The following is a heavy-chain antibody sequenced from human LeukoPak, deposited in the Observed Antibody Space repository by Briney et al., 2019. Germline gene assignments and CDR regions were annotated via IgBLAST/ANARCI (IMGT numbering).Heavy chain of an antibody. D-gene: IGHD3-10*01. CDR2: INSDGSST. CDR1: GFTLSRYW. CDR3: ARAPYYDASTDNWFGP. V-gene: IGHV3-74*01. Sequence: GGSLRLSCAASGFTLSRYWMHWVRQAPGKGLVWVSRINSDGSSTNYADSVKGRFTISRDNAKNTLYLQMNSLRAEDTAMYYCARAPYYDASTDNWFGPWGQGTLVTVSS. J-gene: IGHJ5*02.